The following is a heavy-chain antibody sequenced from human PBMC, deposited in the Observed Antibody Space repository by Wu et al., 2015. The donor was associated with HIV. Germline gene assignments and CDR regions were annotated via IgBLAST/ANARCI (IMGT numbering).Heavy chain of an antibody. CDR3: ARASIAAARKGTGYFQH. J-gene: IGHJ1*01. V-gene: IGHV1-8*01. CDR1: GYTFTSYD. D-gene: IGHD6-13*01. Sequence: QVQLVQSGAEVKKPGASVKVSCKASGYTFTSYDINWVRQAIGQGLEWMGWMNPNSGNTGYAQKFQGRVTMTRNTSISTAYMELSSLRSEDTAVYYCARASIAAARKGTGYFQHWGQGTLVTVSS. CDR2: MNPNSGNT.